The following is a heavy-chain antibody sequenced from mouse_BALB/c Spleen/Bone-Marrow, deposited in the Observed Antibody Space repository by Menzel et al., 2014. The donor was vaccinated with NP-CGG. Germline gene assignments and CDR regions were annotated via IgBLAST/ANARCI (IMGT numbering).Heavy chain of an antibody. CDR1: GFDFXGFW. Sequence: EVQLQQSGGGLVQPGGSLKLSCAASGFDFXGFWMGWVRQAPGKGLEWIGEINPDSSTINYTPSLKDRFIIPRDNAKNTLYLQMSKVRSEDTALYYCARLGYYGGFAYWGQGTLVTVSA. CDR3: ARLGYYGGFAY. J-gene: IGHJ3*01. D-gene: IGHD2-3*01. V-gene: IGHV4-1*02. CDR2: INPDSSTI.